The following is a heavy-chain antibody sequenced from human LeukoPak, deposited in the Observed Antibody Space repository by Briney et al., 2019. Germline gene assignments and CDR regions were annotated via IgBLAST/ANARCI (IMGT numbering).Heavy chain of an antibody. CDR1: WGSIRRYY. Sequence: SGPLSLPWCGPWGSIRRYYWSWIRQRAGKGPEWIGRIYTRGGTNYSPALQSRVTMSVDTSKDQVSLKLSSVTAADTAVYYCAREYYGGPPSWGQGTLVTVSS. CDR3: AREYYGGPPS. CDR2: IYTRGGT. V-gene: IGHV4-4*07. J-gene: IGHJ4*02. D-gene: IGHD4-23*01.